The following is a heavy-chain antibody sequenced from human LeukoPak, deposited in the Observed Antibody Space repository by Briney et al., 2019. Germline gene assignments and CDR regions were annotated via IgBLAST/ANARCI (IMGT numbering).Heavy chain of an antibody. J-gene: IGHJ5*02. CDR2: ISAYNGNT. Sequence: ASVKVSCKASGYTFTSYGISWVRQAPGQGLEWMGWISAYNGNTNYAQKLQGRVTMTTDTSTSTAYMELRSLRSDDTAVYYCARDLVTYYYDSSGYYDGGSVNMFDPWGQGTLVTVSS. CDR3: ARDLVTYYYDSSGYYDGGSVNMFDP. V-gene: IGHV1-18*01. CDR1: GYTFTSYG. D-gene: IGHD3-22*01.